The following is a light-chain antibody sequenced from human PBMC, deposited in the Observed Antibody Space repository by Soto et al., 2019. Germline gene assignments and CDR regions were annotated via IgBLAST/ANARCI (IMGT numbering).Light chain of an antibody. CDR3: MQRRQVPRT. CDR1: QSLLERSGYNS. CDR2: MGS. V-gene: IGKV2-28*01. Sequence: DIVMTQSPLSLPVTPGEPASISCRSTQSLLERSGYNSLDWYLQRPGQSPQLLIHMGSNRASGVSERFSASGSGTDFTLKISRVEAEDVGVYYCMQRRQVPRTFGRGTKLEIK. J-gene: IGKJ2*01.